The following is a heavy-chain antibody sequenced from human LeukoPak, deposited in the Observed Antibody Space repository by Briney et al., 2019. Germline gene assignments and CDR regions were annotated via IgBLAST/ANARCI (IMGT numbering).Heavy chain of an antibody. Sequence: PGGSLRLSCAAAGFTFGSDAMHWVRQAPGKGREWVGVISYDGSNKYYADPVKGRFTISRDNSKNTLYVQMNSLRDEDTAVYYSAKDQRWESPHYLDSWGQGTLVTVSS. CDR3: AKDQRWESPHYLDS. CDR1: GFTFGSDA. J-gene: IGHJ4*02. CDR2: ISYDGSNK. D-gene: IGHD1-26*01. V-gene: IGHV3-30-3*01.